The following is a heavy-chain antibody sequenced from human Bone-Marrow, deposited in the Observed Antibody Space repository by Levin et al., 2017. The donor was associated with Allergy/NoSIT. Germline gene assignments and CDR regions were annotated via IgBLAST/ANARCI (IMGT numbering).Heavy chain of an antibody. CDR3: ARGWFGELLSH. CDR1: GSTVSSNY. Sequence: SCAASGSTVSSNYMSWVRQAPGKGPEWVSVIYSGGSTYYADSVKGRFTISRDNSKNTLYLQMNSLRAEDTASYYCARGWFGELLSHWGQGTLVTVSS. J-gene: IGHJ4*02. V-gene: IGHV3-53*01. D-gene: IGHD3-10*01. CDR2: IYSGGST.